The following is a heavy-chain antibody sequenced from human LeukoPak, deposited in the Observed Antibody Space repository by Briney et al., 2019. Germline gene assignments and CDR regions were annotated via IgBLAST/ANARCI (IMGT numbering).Heavy chain of an antibody. CDR3: VRYSWNDVSSVLLDY. D-gene: IGHD1-1*01. V-gene: IGHV1-18*01. J-gene: IGHJ4*02. CDR1: GYTFTSYG. CDR2: ISAYNGNT. Sequence: ASVQVSFKASGYTFTSYGIRWVRPAPGQGVEWMGWISAYNGNTNYPQKLQGRVTMTTDTSTSTAYMELRSLRPDEPAVYLCVRYSWNDVSSVLLDYWGQGTLVTVSS.